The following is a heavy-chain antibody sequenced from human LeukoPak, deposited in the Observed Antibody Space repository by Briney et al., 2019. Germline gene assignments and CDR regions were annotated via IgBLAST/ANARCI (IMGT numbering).Heavy chain of an antibody. D-gene: IGHD2-15*01. Sequence: ASVKVSCKASGYTFTSYYIHWVRQAPGQGLEWMGIINPSGGSTSYAQKFQGRVTMTRDTSTSTVYMELSSLRSEDTAVYYCARGYLYCSGGSCIPNWFDPWGQGTLVTVSS. CDR2: INPSGGST. J-gene: IGHJ5*02. V-gene: IGHV1-46*01. CDR3: ARGYLYCSGGSCIPNWFDP. CDR1: GYTFTSYY.